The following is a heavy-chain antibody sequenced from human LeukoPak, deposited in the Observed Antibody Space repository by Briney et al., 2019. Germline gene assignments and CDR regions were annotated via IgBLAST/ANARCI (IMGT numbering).Heavy chain of an antibody. D-gene: IGHD2-15*01. CDR1: GGSIRNSSFY. CDR2: IYNSGTT. Sequence: SETLSLTCAVSGGSIRNSSFYWGWIRQPPGKGLEWIASIYNSGTTYYNPSLKSRVTISVDKSKNQFSLKLSSVTAADTAVYYCARDVGALGYYFGYWGQGTLVTVSS. CDR3: ARDVGALGYYFGY. J-gene: IGHJ4*02. V-gene: IGHV4-39*07.